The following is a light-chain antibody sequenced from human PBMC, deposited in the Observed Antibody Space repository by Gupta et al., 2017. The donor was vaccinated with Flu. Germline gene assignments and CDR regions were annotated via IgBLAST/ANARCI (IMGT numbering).Light chain of an antibody. V-gene: IGKV1-5*03. J-gene: IGKJ1*01. CDR1: QSISSW. Sequence: SPSTLSASVGDRVSITCRASQSISSWLAWYQQKPGKAPKLLIYKASSLQSGVPSRFSGSGSGTEFTLTISSLQPDDFATYYCQQYNSYWTFGQGTKVEIK. CDR3: QQYNSYWT. CDR2: KAS.